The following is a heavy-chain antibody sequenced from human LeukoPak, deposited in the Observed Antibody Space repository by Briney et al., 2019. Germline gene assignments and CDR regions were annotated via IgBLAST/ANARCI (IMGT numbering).Heavy chain of an antibody. CDR3: VRDKHYDYVWGSYRTFDY. CDR2: INHSGST. CDR1: GGSFSGYY. Sequence: PSETLSLTCAAYGGSFSGYYWSWIRQPPGKGLEWIGEINHSGSTNYNPSLKSRVTISADTSKNQFSLRLSSVTAADTAVYYCVRDKHYDYVWGSYRTFDYWGQGTLVTVSS. V-gene: IGHV4-34*01. J-gene: IGHJ4*02. D-gene: IGHD3-16*02.